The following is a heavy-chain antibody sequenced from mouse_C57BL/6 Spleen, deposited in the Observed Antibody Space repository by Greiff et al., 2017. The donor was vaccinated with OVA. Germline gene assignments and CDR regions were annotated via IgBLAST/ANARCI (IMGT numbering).Heavy chain of an antibody. CDR2: IYPGSGST. V-gene: IGHV1-55*01. CDR3: ARSVDNEGGAWFAY. CDR1: GYTFTSYW. J-gene: IGHJ3*01. D-gene: IGHD3-3*01. Sequence: QVQLQQPGAELVKPGASVKMSCKASGYTFTSYWITWVKQRPGQGLEWIGDIYPGSGSTNYNEKFKSKATLTVDTSSSTAYMQLSSLTSEASAVYYGARSVDNEGGAWFAYWGQGTLVTVSA.